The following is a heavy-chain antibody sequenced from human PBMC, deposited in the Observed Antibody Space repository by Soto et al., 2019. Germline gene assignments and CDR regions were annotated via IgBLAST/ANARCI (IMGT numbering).Heavy chain of an antibody. J-gene: IGHJ4*02. CDR3: AKYTSGWDFDF. CDR2: ITGTGSGT. CDR1: GFTLSSYA. D-gene: IGHD6-19*01. Sequence: WGSLRLSCAASGFTLSSYAMSWVRQTPVKGLEWVSSITGTGSGTYYSDSVEGRFTISRDNSKNTLFLHMNSLRAEDTAVYYCAKYTSGWDFDFWGQGTPVTVSS. V-gene: IGHV3-23*01.